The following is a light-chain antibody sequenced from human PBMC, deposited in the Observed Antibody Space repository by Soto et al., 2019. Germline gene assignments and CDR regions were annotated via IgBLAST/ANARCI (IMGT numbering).Light chain of an antibody. Sequence: QSVLIQASSMSGTPGQRVTISCSGSSSNIGSNTVNWYQQVPGTAPKLLIYGNHERPSGVPDRFSGSKSGTSASLAISGLQSEDEADYYCAAWDDSLSGVVFGGGTKLTVL. CDR1: SSNIGSNT. CDR2: GNH. CDR3: AAWDDSLSGVV. V-gene: IGLV1-44*01. J-gene: IGLJ3*02.